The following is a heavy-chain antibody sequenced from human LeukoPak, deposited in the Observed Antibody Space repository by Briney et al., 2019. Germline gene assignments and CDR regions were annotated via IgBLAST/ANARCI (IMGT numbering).Heavy chain of an antibody. CDR1: GYSISSGYY. Sequence: PSETLSLTCTVSGYSISSGYYWGWIRQPPGKGLEWIGSIYHSGSTYYNPSLKSRVTISVDTSKNQFSLKLSSVTAADTAVYYCARVNVWGSYLPYYFDYWGQGTLVTVSS. J-gene: IGHJ4*02. CDR3: ARVNVWGSYLPYYFDY. D-gene: IGHD3-16*02. CDR2: IYHSGST. V-gene: IGHV4-38-2*02.